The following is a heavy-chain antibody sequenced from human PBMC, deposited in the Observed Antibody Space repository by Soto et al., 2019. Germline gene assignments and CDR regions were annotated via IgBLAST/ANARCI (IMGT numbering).Heavy chain of an antibody. J-gene: IGHJ3*02. V-gene: IGHV1-24*01. CDR1: GYSLSDLS. CDR3: ARVATTVTTGGFSTVSFDI. CDR2: LDAEDGET. D-gene: IGHD4-17*01. Sequence: ASVKVSCKVSGYSLSDLSIHWVRQAPGKGLEWMGGLDAEDGETIYAQKLQGRGTMTEDTSTDTAYMELSSLTSEDTAMYYCARVATTVTTGGFSTVSFDIWGQGTMVTV.